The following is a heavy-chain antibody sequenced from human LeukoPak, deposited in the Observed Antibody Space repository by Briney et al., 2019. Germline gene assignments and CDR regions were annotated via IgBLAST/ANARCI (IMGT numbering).Heavy chain of an antibody. CDR2: IYSGGNT. D-gene: IGHD3-22*01. V-gene: IGHV3-53*01. CDR1: GFTVSSNY. Sequence: PGGSLRLSCAASGFTVSSNYMNWVRQAPGKGLEWVSIIYSGGNTYYADSVKGRFTISRDNSQNTLYLQMNSLRPEDTAVYYCTRLLYYYDSTIYQRYFDYWGQRTLVTVSS. J-gene: IGHJ4*02. CDR3: TRLLYYYDSTIYQRYFDY.